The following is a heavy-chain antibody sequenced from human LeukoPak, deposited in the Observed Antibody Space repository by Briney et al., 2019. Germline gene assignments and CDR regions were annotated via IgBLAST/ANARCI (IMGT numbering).Heavy chain of an antibody. D-gene: IGHD6-6*01. CDR2: INYDGTTT. J-gene: IGHJ4*02. V-gene: IGHV3-74*01. CDR3: AKDRGYTSSSASVYDY. CDR1: GFNFSSYW. Sequence: GGSLRLSCAASGFNFSSYWMHWVGQAPGKGLVWISRINYDGTTTIYADSVKGRFTISRDNSKNTLYLQMNSLRAEDTAVYYCAKDRGYTSSSASVYDYWGQGTLVTVSS.